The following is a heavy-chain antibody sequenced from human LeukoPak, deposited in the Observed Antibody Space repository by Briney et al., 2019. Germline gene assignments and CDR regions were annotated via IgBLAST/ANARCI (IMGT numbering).Heavy chain of an antibody. D-gene: IGHD3-22*01. Sequence: GGSLRLSCAASGLTFSCYAISWVRQAPGKGLEWVSAISGSGGSTYYADSVKGRFTISRDNSKNTLYLQMNSLRAEDTAVYYCAKDGGSTVVVTEYYFDYWGQGTLVTVSS. CDR1: GLTFSCYA. CDR2: ISGSGGST. CDR3: AKDGGSTVVVTEYYFDY. V-gene: IGHV3-23*01. J-gene: IGHJ4*02.